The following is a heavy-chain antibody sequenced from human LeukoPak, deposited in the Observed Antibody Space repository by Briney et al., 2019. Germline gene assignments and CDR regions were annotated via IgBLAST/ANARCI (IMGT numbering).Heavy chain of an antibody. CDR1: GGSFSGYY. D-gene: IGHD4-17*01. J-gene: IGHJ1*01. Sequence: SETLSLTCAVYGGSFSGYYWSWIRQPPGKGLEWIGEVNHSGSTNYNPSLKSRVTILVDTSKNQFSLKLSSVTAADTAVYYCARGHSPVTTKVSYFQHWGQGTLVTVSS. CDR3: ARGHSPVTTKVSYFQH. CDR2: VNHSGST. V-gene: IGHV4-34*01.